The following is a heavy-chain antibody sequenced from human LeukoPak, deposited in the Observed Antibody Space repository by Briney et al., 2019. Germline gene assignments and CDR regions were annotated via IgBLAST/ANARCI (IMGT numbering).Heavy chain of an antibody. V-gene: IGHV4-34*01. J-gene: IGHJ4*02. Sequence: SETLSLTCAVYGGSFSGYYWSWIRQPPGKGLEWIGEINHSGSTNYNPSLKSRVTISVDTSKNQFSLKLSSVTAADTAVYYYAISSSWYQFDYWGQGTLVTVSS. CDR3: AISSSWYQFDY. D-gene: IGHD6-13*01. CDR1: GGSFSGYY. CDR2: INHSGST.